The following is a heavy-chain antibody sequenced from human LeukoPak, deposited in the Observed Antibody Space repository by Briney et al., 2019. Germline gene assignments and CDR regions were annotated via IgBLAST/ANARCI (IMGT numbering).Heavy chain of an antibody. CDR3: ARVQRFVVARRWDFDY. D-gene: IGHD2-21*01. J-gene: IGHJ4*02. CDR2: FDPEDGET. V-gene: IGHV1-24*01. Sequence: ASVKVSCKVSGYTLTELSMHWVRQAPGKGLEWMGGFDPEDGETIYAQKFQGRVTMTEDTSTDTAYMELSSLRSDDTAVYYCARVQRFVVARRWDFDYWGQGTLVTVSS. CDR1: GYTLTELS.